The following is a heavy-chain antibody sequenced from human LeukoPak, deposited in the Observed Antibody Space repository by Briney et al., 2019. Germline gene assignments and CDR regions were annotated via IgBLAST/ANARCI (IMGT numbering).Heavy chain of an antibody. CDR3: ARGGGVGATYFDY. D-gene: IGHD1-26*01. J-gene: IGHJ4*02. Sequence: AETLSLTCAVYGGSFSGYYWSWIRQPPGKGLEWIGEINHSGSTNYNPSLKSRVTISVDTSKNQFSLKLSSVTAADTAVYYCARGGGVGATYFDYWGQGTLVTVSS. V-gene: IGHV4-34*01. CDR2: INHSGST. CDR1: GGSFSGYY.